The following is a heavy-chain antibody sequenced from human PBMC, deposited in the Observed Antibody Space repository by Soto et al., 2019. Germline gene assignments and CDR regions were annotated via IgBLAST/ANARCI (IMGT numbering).Heavy chain of an antibody. CDR1: GYTFTSYA. V-gene: IGHV1-3*01. D-gene: IGHD6-19*01. CDR3: ARFPYSSGWYEGDY. Sequence: QVQLVQSGAEVKKPGASVKVSCKASGYTFTSYAMHWVRQAPGQRLEWMGWINAGNGNTKYSQKFQGRVTVTRDTSASTAYMELSSLRSEDTAVYYCARFPYSSGWYEGDYWGQGTLVTVSS. CDR2: INAGNGNT. J-gene: IGHJ4*02.